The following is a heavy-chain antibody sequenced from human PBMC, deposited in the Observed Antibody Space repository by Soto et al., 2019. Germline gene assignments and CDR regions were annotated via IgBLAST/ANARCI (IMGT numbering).Heavy chain of an antibody. CDR3: AHGIDFWSGSFMGWFDL. J-gene: IGHJ5*02. Sequence: SAPTLLNLPQTLTLTCTFSGFSPRRNEVGVGVGWIRQPPGTAVEWLALFRWNDDKFYKSSRQNRLSITKDTSKNQVVLTMANMEPLDTATYYCAHGIDFWSGSFMGWFDLWGQ. V-gene: IGHV2-5*01. D-gene: IGHD3-3*01. CDR2: FRWNDDK. CDR1: GFSPRRNEVG.